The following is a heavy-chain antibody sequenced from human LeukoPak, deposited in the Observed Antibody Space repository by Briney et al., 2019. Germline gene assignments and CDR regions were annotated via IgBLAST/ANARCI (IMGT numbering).Heavy chain of an antibody. CDR1: GFTFSSYW. J-gene: IGHJ4*02. Sequence: GGSLRLSCAASGFTFSSYWMSWVRQAPGKGLEWVANIKQDGSEKYYVDSVKGRFAISRDNAKNSLYLQMNSLRAEDTAVYYCARGVRCYDILTGYYLGYFDYWGQGTLVTVSS. CDR2: IKQDGSEK. CDR3: ARGVRCYDILTGYYLGYFDY. V-gene: IGHV3-7*01. D-gene: IGHD3-9*01.